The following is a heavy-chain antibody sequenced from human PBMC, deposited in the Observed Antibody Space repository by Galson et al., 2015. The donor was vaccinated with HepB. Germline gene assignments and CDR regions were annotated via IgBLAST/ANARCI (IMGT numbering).Heavy chain of an antibody. V-gene: IGHV3-21*04. J-gene: IGHJ3*02. D-gene: IGHD2-15*01. CDR2: ISTSGDYI. CDR3: AKVPGGMVGHHGGAFDI. Sequence: SLRLSCAASGFTFITYTMNWVRQAPGKGLEWVSSISTSGDYIYYSDSVKGRFTISRDNSKNTLYLQMNGLRAEDTAVYYCAKVPGGMVGHHGGAFDIWGQGTMVTVSS. CDR1: GFTFITYT.